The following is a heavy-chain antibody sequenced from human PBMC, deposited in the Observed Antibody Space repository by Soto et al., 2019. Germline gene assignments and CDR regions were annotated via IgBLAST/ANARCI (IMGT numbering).Heavy chain of an antibody. Sequence: QVQLVQSGAEVKKPGASVKVSCKASGYTFTSYGISWVRQAPGQGLEWMGWIRAYNGNTNYAQKLQGRVTMTTDTAARTASMRLRILRSDDTAVYYGASALATMDGWGQGTRVTVSS. CDR2: IRAYNGNT. CDR3: ASALATMDG. CDR1: GYTFTSYG. J-gene: IGHJ6*02. V-gene: IGHV1-18*01.